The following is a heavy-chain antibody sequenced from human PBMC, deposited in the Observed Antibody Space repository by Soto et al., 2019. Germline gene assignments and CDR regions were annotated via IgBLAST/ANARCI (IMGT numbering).Heavy chain of an antibody. CDR2: INHSGST. D-gene: IGHD6-13*01. V-gene: IGHV4-34*01. Sequence: SETLSLTCAVYGGSFSGYYWSWIRQPPGKGLVWIGEINHSGSTNYNPSLKSRVTISVDTSKNQFSLKLSSVTAADTAVYYCARVMVAAAGMHSPSYYYYGMDVWSQGTTVTVSS. CDR3: ARVMVAAAGMHSPSYYYYGMDV. J-gene: IGHJ6*02. CDR1: GGSFSGYY.